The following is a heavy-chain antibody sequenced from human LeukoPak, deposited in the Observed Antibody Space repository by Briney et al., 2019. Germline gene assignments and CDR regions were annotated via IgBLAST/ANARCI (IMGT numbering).Heavy chain of an antibody. J-gene: IGHJ4*02. D-gene: IGHD4-17*01. CDR2: IIPILGIA. CDR3: ASGPANGDYDDY. V-gene: IGHV1-69*02. CDR1: GGTFSSYT. Sequence: SVKVSCKASGGTFSSYTISWVRQAPGQGLEWMGRIIPILGIANYAQKLQGRVTNTADKSTRTASMEVSSLRSEDTAVYYCASGPANGDYDDYWGQGTLVTVS.